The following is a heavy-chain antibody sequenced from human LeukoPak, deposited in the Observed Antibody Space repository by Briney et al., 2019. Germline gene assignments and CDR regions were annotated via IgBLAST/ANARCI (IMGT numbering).Heavy chain of an antibody. Sequence: SETLSLTCTVSGGSISSYYWSWIRQPPGKGLEWIGYIYYSGSTNYNPSLKSRVTISVDTSKNQFSLKLSSVTAADTAVYYCARVLTPRRSPYYYMDVWGKGTTVTVSS. CDR3: ARVLTPRRSPYYYMDV. J-gene: IGHJ6*03. CDR1: GGSISSYY. CDR2: IYYSGST. V-gene: IGHV4-59*01. D-gene: IGHD1-14*01.